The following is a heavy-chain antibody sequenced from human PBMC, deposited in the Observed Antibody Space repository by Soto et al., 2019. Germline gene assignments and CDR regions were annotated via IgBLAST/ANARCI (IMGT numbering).Heavy chain of an antibody. CDR1: GFTFSNAW. CDR2: IKSKAYGGTT. V-gene: IGHV3-15*07. J-gene: IGHJ5*02. D-gene: IGHD3-16*02. Sequence: GGSLRLSCAASGFTFSNAWVNWVRQAPGKGLEWVDRIKSKAYGGTTEYAASVKGRFTISRDDSKSIAYLQMNSLKTEDTAVYYCTRDIDDYIWGSYRYTGSWFDPWGQGTLVTVSS. CDR3: TRDIDDYIWGSYRYTGSWFDP.